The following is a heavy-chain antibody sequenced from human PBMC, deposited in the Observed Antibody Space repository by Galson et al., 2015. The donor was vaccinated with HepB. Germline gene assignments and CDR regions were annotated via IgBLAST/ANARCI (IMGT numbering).Heavy chain of an antibody. V-gene: IGHV3-7*03. J-gene: IGHJ4*02. CDR2: IKQDGSEK. CDR1: GFTFSSYW. D-gene: IGHD3-22*01. CDR3: ARVEYYYDSSGYSSWATGSFDY. Sequence: SLRLSCAASGFTFSSYWMSWVRQAPGKGLEWVANIKQDGSEKYYVDSVKGRFTISRDNAKNSLYLQMNSLRAEDTAVYYCARVEYYYDSSGYSSWATGSFDYWGQGTLVTVSS.